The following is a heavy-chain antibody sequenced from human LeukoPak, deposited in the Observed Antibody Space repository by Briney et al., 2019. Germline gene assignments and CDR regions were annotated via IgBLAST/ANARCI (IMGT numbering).Heavy chain of an antibody. V-gene: IGHV1-18*01. CDR1: GYTFTSYG. CDR3: ARRMTSHGTNAFDI. J-gene: IGHJ3*02. CDR2: ISAYNGNT. D-gene: IGHD2-21*02. Sequence: EASVKVSCKASGYTFTSYGISWVRHAPGQGLEWMGWISAYNGNTNYAQKPQGRVTMPTDTSTSTAYMELRSLRSDDTAVYYCARRMTSHGTNAFDIWGQGTMVTVSS.